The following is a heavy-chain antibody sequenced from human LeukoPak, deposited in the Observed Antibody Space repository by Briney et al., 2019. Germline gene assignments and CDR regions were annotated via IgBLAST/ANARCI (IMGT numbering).Heavy chain of an antibody. CDR2: VYRSGNT. CDR3: ARDDFEYSVHYGMDV. Sequence: SETLSLTCTVSGGSIRNYHWSWIRQPAGKGLEWIGRVYRSGNTNYNPSLKSRVTMSVDTSKNQISLRLRSVTAADTAVYYCARDDFEYSVHYGMDVWGQGTTVTVSS. J-gene: IGHJ6*02. V-gene: IGHV4-4*07. D-gene: IGHD3-9*01. CDR1: GGSIRNYH.